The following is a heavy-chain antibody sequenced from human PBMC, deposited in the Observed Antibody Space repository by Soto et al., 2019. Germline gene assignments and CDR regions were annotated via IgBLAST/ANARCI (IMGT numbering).Heavy chain of an antibody. V-gene: IGHV3-33*01. CDR3: ARLYCSASSCYSVGAFDI. J-gene: IGHJ3*02. CDR2: IWFDGSDK. CDR1: GFTFSSYG. Sequence: LRLSCAASGFTFSSYGMHWVRQAPGKGLEWVALIWFDGSDKYYTESVKGRFTISRDNSKSTLYLQMNSLRAEDTAVYYCARLYCSASSCYSVGAFDIRGQGTMVTV. D-gene: IGHD2-15*01.